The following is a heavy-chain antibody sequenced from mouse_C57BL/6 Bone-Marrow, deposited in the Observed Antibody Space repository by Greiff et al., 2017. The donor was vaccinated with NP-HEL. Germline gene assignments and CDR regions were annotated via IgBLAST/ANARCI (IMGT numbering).Heavy chain of an antibody. CDR2: SRNKANDYTT. CDR1: GFTFSDFY. CDR3: ARDQYGNYGVWYFDV. Sequence: EVKLMESGGGLVQSGRSLRLSCATSGFTFSDFYMEWVRQAPGKGLEWIAASRNKANDYTTEYSASVKGRFIVSRDTSQSILYLQMNALRAEDTAIYYCARDQYGNYGVWYFDVWGTGTTVTVSS. V-gene: IGHV7-1*01. D-gene: IGHD2-1*01. J-gene: IGHJ1*03.